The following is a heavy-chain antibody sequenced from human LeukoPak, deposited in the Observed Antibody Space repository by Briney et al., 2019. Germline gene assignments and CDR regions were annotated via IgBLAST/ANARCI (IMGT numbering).Heavy chain of an antibody. CDR1: GFTFATYA. CDR2: LSDSGGDT. V-gene: IGHV3-23*01. D-gene: IGHD3-22*01. CDR3: ARTSHYYDSSGYFPFDY. J-gene: IGHJ4*02. Sequence: GGSLRLSCAASGFTFATYAMSWVRQAPGKGLEWVSTLSDSGGDTYYADSVKGRFTISRDNSKNTLYLQMNSLRAEDTAVYYCARTSHYYDSSGYFPFDYWGQGTLVTVSS.